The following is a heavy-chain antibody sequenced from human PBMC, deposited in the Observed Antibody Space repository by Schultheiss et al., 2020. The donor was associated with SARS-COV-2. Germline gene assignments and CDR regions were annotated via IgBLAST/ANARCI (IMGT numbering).Heavy chain of an antibody. V-gene: IGHV4-34*01. CDR1: GGSFSGYY. CDR2: INHSGST. D-gene: IGHD1-7*01. CDR3: ARGQGNWNYEWFHP. Sequence: SQTLSLTCAVYGGSFSGYYWSWIRQSPGKGLEWIGEINHSGSTNYNPSLKSRVTISVDTSKNQFSLKVSSVTAADTAVYYCARGQGNWNYEWFHPWGQGTLVTVSS. J-gene: IGHJ5*02.